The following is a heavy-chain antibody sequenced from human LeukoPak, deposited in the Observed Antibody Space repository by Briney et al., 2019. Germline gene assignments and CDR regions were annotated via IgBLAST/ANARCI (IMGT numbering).Heavy chain of an antibody. J-gene: IGHJ5*02. Sequence: PGGSLRLSCAASGFTFSSYWMSWVRQAPGKGLEWVANIKQGGSQKYYVDSVKGRFTISRDNAKNSLYLQMNSLRAEDTAVYYCARDSRGSGYYPNWFDPWGQGTLVTVSS. CDR2: IKQGGSQK. V-gene: IGHV3-7*03. D-gene: IGHD3-22*01. CDR1: GFTFSSYW. CDR3: ARDSRGSGYYPNWFDP.